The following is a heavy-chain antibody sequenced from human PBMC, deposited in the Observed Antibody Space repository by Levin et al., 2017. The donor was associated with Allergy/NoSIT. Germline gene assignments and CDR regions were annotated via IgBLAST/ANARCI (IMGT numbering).Heavy chain of an antibody. CDR3: ARSDGAYYFDY. V-gene: IGHV1-2*02. D-gene: IGHD1-26*01. CDR2: INPNSGGT. CDR1: GYTFTGYF. Sequence: ASVKVSCKASGYTFTGYFMHWVRQAPGQGLEWMGWINPNSGGTNYEQKFQGRVTMTRDTSIGTAYMELSRLRSDDTAVYYCARSDGAYYFDYWGQGTLVTVSS. J-gene: IGHJ4*02.